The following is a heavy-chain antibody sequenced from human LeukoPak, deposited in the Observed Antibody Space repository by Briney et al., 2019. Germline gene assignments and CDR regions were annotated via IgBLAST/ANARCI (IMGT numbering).Heavy chain of an antibody. CDR1: GGTFSSYP. Sequence: GASVKVSCKASGGTFSSYPISWVRQAPGQGLEWMGRIIPILGIANYAQKFQGRVTITADKSTSTAYMELSSLRSEDTAVYYCATSPPCSGGSCFSNWFDPWGQGTLVTVSS. CDR3: ATSPPCSGGSCFSNWFDP. D-gene: IGHD2-15*01. V-gene: IGHV1-69*02. CDR2: IIPILGIA. J-gene: IGHJ5*02.